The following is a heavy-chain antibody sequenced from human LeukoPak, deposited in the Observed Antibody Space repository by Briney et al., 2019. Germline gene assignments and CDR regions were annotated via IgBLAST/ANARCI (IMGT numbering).Heavy chain of an antibody. CDR1: GFTFSSYA. J-gene: IGHJ3*02. CDR2: ISGSGGST. D-gene: IGHD3-22*01. CDR3: AKDRQRAYYDSIPGAFDI. Sequence: GGSLRLSCAASGFTFSSYAMSWVRQAPGKGLEWVSAISGSGGSTYYADSVKGRFTISRDNSKNTLYLQMNSLRAEDTAVYYCAKDRQRAYYDSIPGAFDIWGQGTMVTVSS. V-gene: IGHV3-23*01.